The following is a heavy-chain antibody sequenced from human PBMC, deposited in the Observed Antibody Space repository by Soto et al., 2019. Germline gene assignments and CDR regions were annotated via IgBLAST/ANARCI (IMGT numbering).Heavy chain of an antibody. CDR3: ARDKITGLFDY. V-gene: IGHV4-34*01. CDR2: INHSGST. CDR1: GGHFSGYY. Sequence: PSETLSLTCAVDGGHFSGYYWTWIRQPPGTGLEWIGEINHSGSTNYNPSLKSRVTISVDTSKNQFSLKLTSVTAADTAVYYCARDKITGLFDYWGQGTLVTVSS. J-gene: IGHJ4*02. D-gene: IGHD2-8*02.